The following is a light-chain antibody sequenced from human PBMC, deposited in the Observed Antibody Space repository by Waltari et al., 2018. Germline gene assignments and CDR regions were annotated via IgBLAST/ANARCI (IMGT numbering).Light chain of an antibody. J-gene: IGKJ2*01. CDR3: QQYGSSPVT. Sequence: EIVLTQSPGTLSLSPGERATLSCRASQSVSSSYLTWYQQKGGQAPRLLIYGASSRATGIPDRFSGGGSGTDFTLTISRLEPEDFAVYFCQQYGSSPVTFGQGTKLEIK. CDR2: GAS. CDR1: QSVSSSY. V-gene: IGKV3-20*01.